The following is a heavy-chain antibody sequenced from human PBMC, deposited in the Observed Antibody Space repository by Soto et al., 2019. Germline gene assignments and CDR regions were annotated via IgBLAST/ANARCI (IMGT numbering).Heavy chain of an antibody. CDR1: GYTFSTSG. CDR3: AREGPRPYYYYGMDV. Sequence: ASVKVSCKSSGYTFSTSGISWVRQAPGQGLEWMGWISTYNGDANYAQRFQGRVTMTTDTSTGTTFMELRSLRSDDTAVYYCAREGPRPYYYYGMDVWGQGTTVTVSS. V-gene: IGHV1-18*01. D-gene: IGHD6-6*01. CDR2: ISTYNGDA. J-gene: IGHJ6*02.